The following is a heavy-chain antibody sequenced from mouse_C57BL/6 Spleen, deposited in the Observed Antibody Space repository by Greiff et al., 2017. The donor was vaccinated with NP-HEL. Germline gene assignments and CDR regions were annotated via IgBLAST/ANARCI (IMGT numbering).Heavy chain of an antibody. CDR1: GFTFSDYY. Sequence: EVKVEEPEGGLVQPGSSMKLSCTASGFTFSDYYMAWVRQVPEKGLEWVANINYDGSSTYYLDSLKSRFIISRDNAKNIRYLQLSSLKSEDTATYYCARGDYYGSRAWFAYWGKGTLVTVSA. CDR3: ARGDYYGSRAWFAY. CDR2: INYDGSST. J-gene: IGHJ3*01. V-gene: IGHV5-16*01. D-gene: IGHD1-1*01.